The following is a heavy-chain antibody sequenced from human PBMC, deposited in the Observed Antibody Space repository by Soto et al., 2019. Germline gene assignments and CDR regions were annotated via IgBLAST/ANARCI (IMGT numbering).Heavy chain of an antibody. CDR3: VLGRYPRMATPLDH. D-gene: IGHD3-16*02. CDR1: GFTFDNCG. V-gene: IGHV3-9*01. CDR2: ISWDSSTI. J-gene: IGHJ4*02. Sequence: EVQLVESGGGLVQPGRSLRLSCAASGFTFDNCGMHWVRQAPGKGLEWVAGISWDSSTIGYADSVRGRFIISRDDVKNSLYLQMDSLRGEDTALYYCVLGRYPRMATPLDHWGQGTQVIVSS.